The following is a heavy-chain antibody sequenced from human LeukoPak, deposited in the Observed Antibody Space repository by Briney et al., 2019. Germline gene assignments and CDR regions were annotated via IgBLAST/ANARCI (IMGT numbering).Heavy chain of an antibody. CDR3: ARSRRYFDWIDY. CDR1: GGSISSGSYY. Sequence: SETLSLTCTASGGSISSGSYYWSWIRQPAGMGLEWIGRIYTSGSTNYNPSLKSRVTVSVDTSKNQFSLKLSSVTAADTAVYYCARSRRYFDWIDYWGQGTLVTVSS. J-gene: IGHJ4*02. V-gene: IGHV4-61*02. CDR2: IYTSGST. D-gene: IGHD3-9*01.